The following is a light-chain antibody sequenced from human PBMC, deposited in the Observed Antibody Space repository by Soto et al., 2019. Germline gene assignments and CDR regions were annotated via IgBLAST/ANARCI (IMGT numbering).Light chain of an antibody. CDR3: QTWGTGIQV. V-gene: IGLV4-69*01. Sequence: QLVLTQSPSASASLGASVKLTCTLSSGHSSYASAWHQQQPEKGPRYLMKLNSDGSHSKGDGTPDRFSGSSSGAERYLTISRLQSEDDADYYCQTWGTGIQVFGGGTKLTVL. CDR2: LNSDGSH. CDR1: SGHSSYA. J-gene: IGLJ2*01.